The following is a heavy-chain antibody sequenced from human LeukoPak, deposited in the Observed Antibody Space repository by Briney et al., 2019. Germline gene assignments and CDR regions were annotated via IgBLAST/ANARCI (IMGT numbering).Heavy chain of an antibody. CDR2: IYYSGST. Sequence: PSETLSLTCTVSGGSISSYYWSWIRQPPGKGLEWIGYIYYSGSTYYNPSLKSRVTISVDTSKNQFSLKLSSVTAADPAVYYCAGVGSGWYVGYWGQGTLVTVSS. CDR3: AGVGSGWYVGY. J-gene: IGHJ4*02. D-gene: IGHD6-19*01. CDR1: GGSISSYY. V-gene: IGHV4-59*12.